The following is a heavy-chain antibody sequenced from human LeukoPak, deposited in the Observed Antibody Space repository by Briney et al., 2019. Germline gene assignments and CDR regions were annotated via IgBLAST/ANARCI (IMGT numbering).Heavy chain of an antibody. V-gene: IGHV3-30*02. J-gene: IGHJ1*01. CDR1: GFTFRTYG. D-gene: IGHD3-22*01. CDR3: AKDPNVFTMMGYFQH. CDR2: IRFDGSNK. Sequence: GGSLRLSCGVSGFTFRTYGMHWVRQAPGKGLERVAFIRFDGSNKKYGDSVNGRFIISRDNSNNILYLQMNRLRADDTAVYYCAKDPNVFTMMGYFQHWGQGTLVTVSS.